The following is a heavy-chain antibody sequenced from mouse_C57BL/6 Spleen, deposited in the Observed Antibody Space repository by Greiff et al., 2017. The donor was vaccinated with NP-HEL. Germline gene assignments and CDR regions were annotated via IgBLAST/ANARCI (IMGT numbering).Heavy chain of an antibody. Sequence: QVQLQQPGTELVKPGASVKLSCTASGYTFTSYCMHWVKQRPGQGLEWIGNINPSNVGTNYNAKFKSKATLTVDKSSSTAYMQLSSLTSEVSAVYDCERSGSTYFDYGGKGTTPTVSS. CDR1: GYTFTSYC. CDR2: INPSNVGT. V-gene: IGHV1-53*01. J-gene: IGHJ2*01. CDR3: ERSGSTYFDY. D-gene: IGHD5-1*01.